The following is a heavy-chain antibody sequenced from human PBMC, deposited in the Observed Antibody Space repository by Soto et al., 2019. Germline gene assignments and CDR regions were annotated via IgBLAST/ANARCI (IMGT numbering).Heavy chain of an antibody. CDR1: GASITSRGSY. CDR3: ARETMWPSGRYYYYHMDV. D-gene: IGHD3-10*01. J-gene: IGHJ6*02. V-gene: IGHV4-30-4*01. Sequence: QVRLQESGPGLVKPSQTLSLTCSVSGASITSRGSYWTWIRQPPGKGLEWIGHISYSGNTFYNSSLQSRLTISVDTSKNQFSLKMTSVTAADTAVYFCARETMWPSGRYYYYHMDVWGQGTTVPVSS. CDR2: ISYSGNT.